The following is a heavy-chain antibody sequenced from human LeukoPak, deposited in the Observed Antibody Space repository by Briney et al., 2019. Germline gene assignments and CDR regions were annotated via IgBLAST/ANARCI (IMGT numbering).Heavy chain of an antibody. V-gene: IGHV1-8*01. Sequence: GASVKVSCKASGYTFTSYDINWVRQATGQGLEWMGWMNPNSGNTGYAQKFQGRVTMTRNTSISTAYMELSSLRSEDTAVYYCARGKGHLSPLVKYYYGSGSYYNVLRSRDAFDIWGQGTMVTVSS. CDR2: MNPNSGNT. CDR3: ARGKGHLSPLVKYYYGSGSYYNVLRSRDAFDI. D-gene: IGHD3-10*01. CDR1: GYTFTSYD. J-gene: IGHJ3*02.